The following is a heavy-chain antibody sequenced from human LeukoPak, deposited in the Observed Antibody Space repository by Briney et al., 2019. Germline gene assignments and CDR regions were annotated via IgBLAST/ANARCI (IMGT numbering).Heavy chain of an antibody. J-gene: IGHJ4*02. CDR3: ARTAVAGSYYFDY. V-gene: IGHV3-11*01. Sequence: GGSLRLSCAASGFTFSDYYMSWIRQAPGKGLEWVSYISSSGSTIYYADSAKGRFTISRDNAKNSLYLQMNSLRAEDTAVYYCARTAVAGSYYFDYWGQGTLVTVSS. CDR1: GFTFSDYY. CDR2: ISSSGSTI. D-gene: IGHD6-19*01.